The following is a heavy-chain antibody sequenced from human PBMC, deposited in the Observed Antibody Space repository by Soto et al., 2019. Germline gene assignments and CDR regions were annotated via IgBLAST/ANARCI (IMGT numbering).Heavy chain of an antibody. V-gene: IGHV4-34*01. D-gene: IGHD3-22*01. CDR3: ARYLSCDSISCQNWFDP. J-gene: IGHJ5*02. CDR2: ISQSGTT. CDR1: GGSFSGYY. Sequence: SETLSLTYAVYGGSFSGYYWTWIRQAPGKGLEWIGEISQSGTTNYSPSLKSRVTISLDTSKIQFSLKLSSVTAADTAVYYCARYLSCDSISCQNWFDPWGQGTLVTVSS.